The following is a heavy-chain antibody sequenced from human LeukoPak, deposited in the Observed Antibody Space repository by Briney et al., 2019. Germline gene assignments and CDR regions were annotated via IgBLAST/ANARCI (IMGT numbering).Heavy chain of an antibody. D-gene: IGHD6-13*01. V-gene: IGHV3-66*02. CDR1: GFTVSSNY. J-gene: IGHJ4*02. CDR3: ARRRSSSWGIDY. Sequence: PGGSLRLSCAASGFTVSSNYMSWVRQAPGKGLEWVSVIYSSGNTYYADYVKDRFTISRDNSKNTMYLQMNSLRTEDADVYYCARRRSSSWGIDYWGQGTLVTVSS. CDR2: IYSSGNT.